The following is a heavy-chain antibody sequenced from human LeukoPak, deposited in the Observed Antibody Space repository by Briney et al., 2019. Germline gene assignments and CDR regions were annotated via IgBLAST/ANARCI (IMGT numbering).Heavy chain of an antibody. CDR2: IYHTGST. CDR1: GGSNY. CDR3: ARDSNWIAAEFWYFDL. Sequence: LETLSLTCTVSGGSNYWSWIRQPPGQGLEWIGYIYHTGSTDYNPSLKSRVSMSVDTSKNQFSLELRSVTAADTAVYYCARDSNWIAAEFWYFDLWGRGTLVTVSS. D-gene: IGHD6-6*01. V-gene: IGHV4-59*12. J-gene: IGHJ2*01.